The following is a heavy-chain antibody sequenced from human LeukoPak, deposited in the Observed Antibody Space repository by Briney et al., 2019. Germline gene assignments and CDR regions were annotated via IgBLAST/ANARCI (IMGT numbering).Heavy chain of an antibody. V-gene: IGHV3-48*04. CDR3: ARDRGGSYSAIDY. CDR2: ISSSSITI. Sequence: GGSLRLSCAASGFTFSSYSLNWVRQAPGKGLEWVSFISSSSITIYYADSVKGRFTISRDNAEKSLYLQMNSLRAEDTAVYYCARDRGGSYSAIDYWGQGTLATVSS. CDR1: GFTFSSYS. D-gene: IGHD2-15*01. J-gene: IGHJ4*02.